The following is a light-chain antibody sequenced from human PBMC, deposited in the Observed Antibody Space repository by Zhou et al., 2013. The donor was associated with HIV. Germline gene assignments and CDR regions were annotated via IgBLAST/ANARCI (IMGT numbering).Light chain of an antibody. V-gene: IGKV1-8*01. Sequence: AIQMTQSPSSLSASTGDRVTLTCRASQNVNTDLAWYQQQPGKAPNLLVFGASTLQTGVPSRFSGNGSGTDFALTIDCLQSEDFATYYCQXXLTLTFG. CDR2: GAS. CDR1: QNVNTD. J-gene: IGKJ5*01. CDR3: QXXLTLT.